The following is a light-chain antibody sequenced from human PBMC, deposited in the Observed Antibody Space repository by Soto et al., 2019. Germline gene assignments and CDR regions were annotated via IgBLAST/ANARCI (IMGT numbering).Light chain of an antibody. J-gene: IGKJ5*01. CDR1: QGVSSY. CDR2: AAS. Sequence: DIQLIQSPSFLSASVGDRVTITCRASQGVSSYLAWYQQKPGKAPKLLIYAASTLQSGVPSRFSGSGSGTEFTLTIRSLQPEDLATYYCQQLNSYPPLTFGQGTRLETK. V-gene: IGKV1-9*01. CDR3: QQLNSYPPLT.